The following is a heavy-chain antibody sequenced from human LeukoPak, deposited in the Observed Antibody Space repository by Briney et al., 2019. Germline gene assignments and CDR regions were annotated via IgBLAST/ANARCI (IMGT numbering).Heavy chain of an antibody. J-gene: IGHJ4*02. CDR2: VYHSGST. CDR3: ARARDSGSYRVDY. Sequence: KPSETLSLTCTVSGGSIDNYYWSWNRQPPGKELEWVGYVYHSGSTNYNPSLKSRVTISVDTSKNQFSLKLSSVTAADTAVYYCARARDSGSYRVDYWGQGALVTVST. D-gene: IGHD1-26*01. CDR1: GGSIDNYY. V-gene: IGHV4-59*01.